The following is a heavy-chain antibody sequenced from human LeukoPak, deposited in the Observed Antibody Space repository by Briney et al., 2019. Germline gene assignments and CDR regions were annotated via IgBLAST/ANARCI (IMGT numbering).Heavy chain of an antibody. D-gene: IGHD2-15*01. CDR1: GGSISSGGYY. V-gene: IGHV4-31*03. Sequence: NPSETLSLTCTVSGGSISSGGYYWSWIRQHPGKGLEWIGYIYYSGSTYYNPSLKSRVTISVDTSKNQFSLKLSSVTAADTAVYYCARGYCTGGSCSKYDYWGQGTLVTVSS. CDR3: ARGYCTGGSCSKYDY. CDR2: IYYSGST. J-gene: IGHJ4*02.